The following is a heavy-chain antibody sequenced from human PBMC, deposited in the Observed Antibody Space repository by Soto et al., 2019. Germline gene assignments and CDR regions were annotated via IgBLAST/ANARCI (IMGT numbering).Heavy chain of an antibody. D-gene: IGHD2-2*01. J-gene: IGHJ4*02. CDR2: IYWDDDK. CDR1: GFSLSTSGVS. Sequence: QITLKESGPTLVKPTQTLTLTCTFSGFSLSTSGVSVGWIRQPPGKALEWLALIYWDDDKRYSPSLKSRLTIPHDTSNTQPVPTITNMDPVATATYYSAHNALHTCDFYYCRQGTLVTFSS. V-gene: IGHV2-5*02. CDR3: AHNALHTCDFYY.